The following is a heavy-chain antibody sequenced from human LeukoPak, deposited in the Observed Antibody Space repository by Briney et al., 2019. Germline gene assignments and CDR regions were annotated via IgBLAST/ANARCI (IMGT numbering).Heavy chain of an antibody. D-gene: IGHD4-17*01. CDR3: ARGLKVTTPTSGY. Sequence: ASVKVSCKASGYTFTSYDIDWVRQATGQGLEWMGWMNPNSGNTGYAQKFQGRVTMTRNTSISTAYMELSSLRSEDTAVYYCARGLKVTTPTSGYWGQGTLVTVSS. V-gene: IGHV1-8*01. CDR1: GYTFTSYD. J-gene: IGHJ4*02. CDR2: MNPNSGNT.